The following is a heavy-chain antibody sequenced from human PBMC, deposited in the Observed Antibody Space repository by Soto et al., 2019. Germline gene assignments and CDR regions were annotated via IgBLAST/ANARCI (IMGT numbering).Heavy chain of an antibody. CDR1: GFTFSSYW. D-gene: IGHD3-22*01. V-gene: IGHV3-7*01. CDR3: AREAGYDSSGYYH. J-gene: IGHJ4*02. CDR2: IKQDGSEK. Sequence: VQLVESGGGVVQPGRSLRLSCAASGFTFSSYWMSWVRQAPGKGLEWVANIKQDGSEKYYVDSVKGRFTISRDNAKNSLYLQMNSLRAEDTAVYYCAREAGYDSSGYYHWGQGTLVTVSS.